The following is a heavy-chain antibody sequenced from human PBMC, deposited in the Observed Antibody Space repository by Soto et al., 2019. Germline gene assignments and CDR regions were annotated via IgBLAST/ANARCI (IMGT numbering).Heavy chain of an antibody. D-gene: IGHD2-8*01. CDR2: FSRNNNFK. CDR3: VRDAYCTYGFCYTNFFDF. CDR1: GFMFRGFD. J-gene: IGHJ4*02. V-gene: IGHV3-48*02. Sequence: GTLRLTCTVSGFMFRGFDMNWVRQAPGKGLEWISYFSRNNNFKYYADSVKGRFTISRDNDKNSLFLQMNRLRDEDTAVYFCVRDAYCTYGFCYTNFFDFWGQGTLVTVSS.